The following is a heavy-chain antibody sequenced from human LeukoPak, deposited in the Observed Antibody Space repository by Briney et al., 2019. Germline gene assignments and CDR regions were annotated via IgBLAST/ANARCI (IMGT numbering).Heavy chain of an antibody. D-gene: IGHD5-18*01. CDR3: ARDTAMADRYFDY. V-gene: IGHV4-59*12. Sequence: SETLSLTCNISGGSISRYYWNWIRQPPGKGLEWIGYIYYSGSTNYNPSLKSRVTISVDTSKNQFSLKLSSVTAADTAVYYCARDTAMADRYFDYWGQGTLVTVSS. CDR1: GGSISRYY. CDR2: IYYSGST. J-gene: IGHJ4*02.